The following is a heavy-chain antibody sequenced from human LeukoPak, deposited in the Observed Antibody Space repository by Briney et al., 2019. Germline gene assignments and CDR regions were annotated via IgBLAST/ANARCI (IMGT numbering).Heavy chain of an antibody. Sequence: GGSLRLSCAASGFIFANEPMNWVRQTPGKGLEWVAHIRSDTKTIVYADSVKGRFTISRDNARDSLSLQMNSLRVEDTAVYYCVRDYNWVLDYWGQGALVTVSS. J-gene: IGHJ4*02. CDR2: IRSDTKTI. V-gene: IGHV3-48*01. D-gene: IGHD1-20*01. CDR3: VRDYNWVLDY. CDR1: GFIFANEP.